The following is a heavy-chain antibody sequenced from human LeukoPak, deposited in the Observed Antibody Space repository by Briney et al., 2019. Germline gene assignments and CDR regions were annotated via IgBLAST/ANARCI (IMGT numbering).Heavy chain of an antibody. CDR3: AREGRGSGYDLRRDFDY. Sequence: ASVKVSCKASGYTFTGYYTHWVRQAPGQGLEWMGWINPNSGGTNYAQKFQGRVTMTRDTSISTAYMELSRLRSDDTAVYYCAREGRGSGYDLRRDFDYWGQGTLVTVSS. D-gene: IGHD5-12*01. CDR1: GYTFTGYY. V-gene: IGHV1-2*02. J-gene: IGHJ4*02. CDR2: INPNSGGT.